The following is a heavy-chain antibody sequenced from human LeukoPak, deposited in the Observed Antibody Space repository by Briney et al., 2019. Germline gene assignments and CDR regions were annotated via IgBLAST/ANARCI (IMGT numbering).Heavy chain of an antibody. J-gene: IGHJ4*02. V-gene: IGHV1-46*01. CDR2: INPTGTTT. Sequence: ASVKVSCKASGYTFINNWVHWVRQAPGQGLEWVGLINPTGTTTLYAQKFQGRVTLTRDMSTSTDYMELRSLKSEDTAVYYCARRAGAYSHPYDYWGQGTLVTVSS. CDR3: ARRAGAYSHPYDY. CDR1: GYTFINNW. D-gene: IGHD4/OR15-4a*01.